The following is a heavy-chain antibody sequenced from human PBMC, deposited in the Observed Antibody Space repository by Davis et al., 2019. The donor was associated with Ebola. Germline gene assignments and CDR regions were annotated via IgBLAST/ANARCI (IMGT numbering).Heavy chain of an antibody. Sequence: PGGSLRLSCAASGFTFSSYEMNWVRQAPGKGLEWVSYISSSGSTIYYADSVKGRFTISIDNAKNSLYLQMNSLRAEDTAVYYCARDLVVPAAMFPYYYYGMDVWGQGTTVTVSS. J-gene: IGHJ6*02. CDR1: GFTFSSYE. V-gene: IGHV3-48*03. CDR3: ARDLVVPAAMFPYYYYGMDV. CDR2: ISSSGSTI. D-gene: IGHD2-2*01.